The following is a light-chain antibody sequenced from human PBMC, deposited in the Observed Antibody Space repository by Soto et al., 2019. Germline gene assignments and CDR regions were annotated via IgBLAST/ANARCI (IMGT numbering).Light chain of an antibody. CDR2: GSS. CDR3: QQDYNWWT. J-gene: IGKJ1*01. Sequence: EIVMTQSPATVSVSPGERATLSCRASQSVSNNLAWYQKKPGQAPRLLIYGSSTRATGIPARFSGSGSGTEFTLTLSSLQSEDFAVYDFQQDYNWWTFGQGTRVDIK. V-gene: IGKV3-15*01. CDR1: QSVSNN.